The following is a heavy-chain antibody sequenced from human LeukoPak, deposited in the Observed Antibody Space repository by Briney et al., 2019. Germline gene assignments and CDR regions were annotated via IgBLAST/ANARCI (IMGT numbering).Heavy chain of an antibody. V-gene: IGHV1-24*01. CDR3: ATLQWLAHAFDI. CDR2: FDPEDGET. D-gene: IGHD6-19*01. J-gene: IGHJ3*02. CDR1: GYTLTELS. Sequence: ASVKVSCKVSGYTLTELSMHWVRQAPGKGLEWMGGFDPEDGETIYAQKFQGRVTMTEDTSTDTAYMELSSLRSEDTAVYYCATLQWLAHAFDIWGHGTMVTVSS.